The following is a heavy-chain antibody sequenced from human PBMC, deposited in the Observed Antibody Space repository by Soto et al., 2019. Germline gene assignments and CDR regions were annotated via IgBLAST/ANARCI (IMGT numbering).Heavy chain of an antibody. J-gene: IGHJ4*02. D-gene: IGHD3-22*01. V-gene: IGHV4-39*07. CDR1: GGSISSSSYY. Sequence: SETLSLTCTVSGGSISSSSYYWGWIRQPPGKGLEWIGSIYYSGSTYYNPSLKSRVTISVDTSKNQFSLKLSSVTAADTAVYYCARGKYYDSSGYYDYWGQGTLVTVSS. CDR3: ARGKYYDSSGYYDY. CDR2: IYYSGST.